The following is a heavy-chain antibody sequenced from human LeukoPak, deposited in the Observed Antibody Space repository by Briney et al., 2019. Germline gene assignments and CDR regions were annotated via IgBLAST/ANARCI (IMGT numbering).Heavy chain of an antibody. CDR1: GGSFSGYY. Sequence: SETLSLTCAVYGGSFSGYYWSWIRQPPGKGLEWIGEINHSGSTNYNPSLKSRVTISVDTSKNQFSLKLSSVTAADTAVYYCARSARGYSYIERAFDIWGQGTMVTVSS. J-gene: IGHJ3*02. CDR3: ARSARGYSYIERAFDI. D-gene: IGHD5-18*01. V-gene: IGHV4-34*01. CDR2: INHSGST.